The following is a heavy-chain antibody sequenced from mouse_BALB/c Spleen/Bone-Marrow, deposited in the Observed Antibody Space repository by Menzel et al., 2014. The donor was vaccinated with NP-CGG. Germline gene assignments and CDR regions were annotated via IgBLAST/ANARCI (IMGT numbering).Heavy chain of an antibody. Sequence: VKLQESGHGLVQPSQSLSITCTVSGFSLTSYGVYWVRQSPGKGLEWLGVIWSGGSADYNAAFISRLSISKDNSKSQVFFKMNILQSNDTDIYCCARNREWDGAMDYWGQGTSVTGSS. CDR2: IWSGGSA. V-gene: IGHV2-2*03. CDR1: GFSLTSYG. CDR3: ARNREWDGAMDY. J-gene: IGHJ4*01. D-gene: IGHD4-1*01.